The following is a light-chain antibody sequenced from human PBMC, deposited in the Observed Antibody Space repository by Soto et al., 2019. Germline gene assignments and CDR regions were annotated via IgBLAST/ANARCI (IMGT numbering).Light chain of an antibody. J-gene: IGKJ4*01. Sequence: DIQMTQSPSSLSASVGDRVTITCRASQSISSYLNWYQQKPGKAPKLLIYAASSLESGVPSRFSGSGSRADFTLTISSVQPEDFATYYGQQSYSTPFTFGGGTKVEIK. CDR2: AAS. CDR3: QQSYSTPFT. V-gene: IGKV1-39*01. CDR1: QSISSY.